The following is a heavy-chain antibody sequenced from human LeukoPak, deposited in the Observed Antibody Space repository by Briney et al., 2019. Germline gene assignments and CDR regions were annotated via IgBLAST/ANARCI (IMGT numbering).Heavy chain of an antibody. CDR3: ARGLYCTNGVCQTQKFDY. CDR2: INHSGST. J-gene: IGHJ4*02. Sequence: SETLSLTCAVYGGSFSGYYWSWIRQPPGKGLEWIGEINHSGSTNYNPSLKSRVTISVDTSKNQFSLKLSSVTAAGTAVYYCARGLYCTNGVCQTQKFDYWGQGTLVTVSS. V-gene: IGHV4-34*01. D-gene: IGHD2-8*01. CDR1: GGSFSGYY.